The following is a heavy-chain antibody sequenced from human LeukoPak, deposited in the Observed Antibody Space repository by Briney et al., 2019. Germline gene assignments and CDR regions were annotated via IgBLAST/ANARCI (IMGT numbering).Heavy chain of an antibody. CDR1: GYSISSGYQ. J-gene: IGHJ5*02. V-gene: IGHV4-38-2*02. D-gene: IGHD2-2*01. CDR2: IYHSGSA. Sequence: SETLSLTCAVSGYSISSGYQWAWIRQSPGKGLEWIGSIYHSGSAHYNPSLKSRVTISVETSKNQFSLRMYSVTAADTAVYYCARDPRWLTPDCTSTSCFENYFDPWGQGTLVTVSS. CDR3: ARDPRWLTPDCTSTSCFENYFDP.